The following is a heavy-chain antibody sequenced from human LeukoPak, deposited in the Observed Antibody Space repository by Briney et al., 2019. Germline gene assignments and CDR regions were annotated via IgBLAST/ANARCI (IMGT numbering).Heavy chain of an antibody. J-gene: IGHJ4*02. V-gene: IGHV3-11*04. Sequence: GGSLRLSCAASGFTFSAYYMTWVRQAPGKGLEWVSYIRSSGTTIHYADSVKGRFTISRDNAKNSLYLQMNSLRAEDTAVYYCARDRGAVTDVFDYWGQGTLVTVSS. D-gene: IGHD6-19*01. CDR1: GFTFSAYY. CDR2: IRSSGTTI. CDR3: ARDRGAVTDVFDY.